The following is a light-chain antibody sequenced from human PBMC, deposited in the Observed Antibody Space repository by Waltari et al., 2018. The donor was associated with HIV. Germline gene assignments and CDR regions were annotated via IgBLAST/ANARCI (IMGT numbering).Light chain of an antibody. J-gene: IGKJ2*01. Sequence: DIVMTQSPAPLAVSLGERATINCKSSQSVLYRANNKNYLAWDQQKPGQPPKLLIYWASTRESGVPDRFSGSGFGTDFTLTISSLQAEDVAVYYGQQYYSTPYTFGQGTKLEIK. CDR1: QSVLYRANNKNY. V-gene: IGKV4-1*01. CDR2: WAS. CDR3: QQYYSTPYT.